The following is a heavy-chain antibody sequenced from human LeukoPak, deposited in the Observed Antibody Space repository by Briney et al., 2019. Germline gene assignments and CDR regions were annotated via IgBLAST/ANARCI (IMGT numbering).Heavy chain of an antibody. Sequence: SVKVSFKASGGTFSSYAISWVRQAPGQGLEWMGGIIPIFGTANYAQKVQGRVTITTAESTSTAYLELHILRSEDTAVYYCASAPPSYDYGGCGFTVVFDYWGQGTLVTVSS. J-gene: IGHJ4*02. V-gene: IGHV1-69*05. CDR2: IIPIFGTA. CDR3: ASAPPSYDYGGCGFTVVFDY. D-gene: IGHD4-23*01. CDR1: GGTFSSYA.